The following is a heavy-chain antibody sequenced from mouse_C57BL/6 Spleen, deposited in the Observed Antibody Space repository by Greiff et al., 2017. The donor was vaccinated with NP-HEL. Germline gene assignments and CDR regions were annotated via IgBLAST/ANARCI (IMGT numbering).Heavy chain of an antibody. D-gene: IGHD2-4*01. CDR2: IHPNSGST. CDR3: ATYYDYDGGFAY. V-gene: IGHV1-64*01. Sequence: QVQLQQPGAELVKPGASVKLSCKASGYTFTSYWMHWVKQRPGQGLEWIGMIHPNSGSTNYNEKFKSKATLTVDKSSSTAYMQLISLTSEDSAVYYCATYYDYDGGFAYWGQGTLVTVSA. CDR1: GYTFTSYW. J-gene: IGHJ3*01.